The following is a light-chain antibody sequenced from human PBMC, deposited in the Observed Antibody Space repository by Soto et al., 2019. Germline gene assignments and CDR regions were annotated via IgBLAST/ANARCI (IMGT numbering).Light chain of an antibody. J-gene: IGKJ2*01. CDR2: GAT. V-gene: IGKV3-15*01. CDR1: QSVSSN. CDR3: QEYNNWPPMYT. Sequence: ETVMTQSPAILSLSPGERATLSCEASQSVSSNLAWFQQKPGQAPRLLIYGATTRASGVPARFSGSGSGTHFTLTISSLQSEDFAVYYCQEYNNWPPMYTFGQGTKLEI.